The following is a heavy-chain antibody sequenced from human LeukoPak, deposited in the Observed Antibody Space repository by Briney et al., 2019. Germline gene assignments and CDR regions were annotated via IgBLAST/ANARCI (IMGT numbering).Heavy chain of an antibody. CDR3: AKVWDVLRYFDWLLYLDY. D-gene: IGHD3-9*01. Sequence: GSLRLSCAASGFTFSSYAMSWVRQAPAKGLEWVSAISGSGGSTYYADSVKGRFTISRDNSKNTLYLRMNSLRAEDTAVYYCAKVWDVLRYFDWLLYLDYWGQGTLVTVSS. CDR2: ISGSGGST. V-gene: IGHV3-23*01. CDR1: GFTFSSYA. J-gene: IGHJ4*02.